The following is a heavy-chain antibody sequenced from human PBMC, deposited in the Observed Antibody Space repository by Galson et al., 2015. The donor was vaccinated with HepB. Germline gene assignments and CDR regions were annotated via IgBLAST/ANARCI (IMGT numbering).Heavy chain of an antibody. V-gene: IGHV1-69*02. J-gene: IGHJ4*02. D-gene: IGHD3/OR15-3a*01. CDR2: IIPLLDKA. CDR3: ASISGLLTDY. CDR1: GGTFSSYT. Sequence: SVKVSCKASGGTFSSYTLKWVRQAPGQGLEWLERIIPLLDKAYYAQKFQGRLTITADKSTTTAYMELSSLRSKDTAVYYCASISGLLTDYWGQGTLVTVSS.